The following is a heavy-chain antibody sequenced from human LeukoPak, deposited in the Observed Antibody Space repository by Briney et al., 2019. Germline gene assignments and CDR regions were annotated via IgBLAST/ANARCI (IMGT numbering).Heavy chain of an antibody. D-gene: IGHD2-15*01. CDR3: AGRYCSGGSCYAVDY. J-gene: IGHJ4*02. CDR1: GGSISSSSYY. Sequence: PSETLSLTCTVSGGSISSSSYYWGWVRQPPGKGLEWIGGIYYRGTTYYNPSLKSRVTISVDTSKNQFSLRLTSVTAADRAIYYCAGRYCSGGSCYAVDYWGQGTLVTVSS. V-gene: IGHV4-39*01. CDR2: IYYRGTT.